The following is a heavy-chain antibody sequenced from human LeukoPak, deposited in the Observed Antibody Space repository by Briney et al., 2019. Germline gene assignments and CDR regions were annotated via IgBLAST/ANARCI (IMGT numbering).Heavy chain of an antibody. CDR1: GFTFSSYE. CDR2: ISSSGSTI. CDR3: ARDSYYVSSGYSNYWYFDL. Sequence: GGSLRLSCAASGFTFSSYEMNWVRQAPGKGLEWVSYISSSGSTIYYADSVKGRFTISRDNAKNSLYLQMNNLRAEDTAVYYCARDSYYVSSGYSNYWYFDLWGRGTLVTVSS. J-gene: IGHJ2*01. D-gene: IGHD3-22*01. V-gene: IGHV3-48*03.